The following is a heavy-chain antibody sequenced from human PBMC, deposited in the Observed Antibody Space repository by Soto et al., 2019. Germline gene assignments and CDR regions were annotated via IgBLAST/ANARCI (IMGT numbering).Heavy chain of an antibody. CDR3: ARVSYGSGSYSFDY. V-gene: IGHV1-8*01. J-gene: IGHJ4*02. CDR2: MSPNSGNT. CDR1: GYTFTSYD. Sequence: ASVKVSCKASGYTFTSYDINWVRQATGQGLEWMGWMSPNSGNTGYAQKFQGRVTMTRNTSISTAYMELSSLRSEDTAVYYCARVSYGSGSYSFDYWGQGTLVTVSS. D-gene: IGHD3-10*01.